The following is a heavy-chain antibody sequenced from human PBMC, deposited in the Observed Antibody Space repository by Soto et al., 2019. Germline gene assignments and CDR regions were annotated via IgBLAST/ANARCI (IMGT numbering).Heavy chain of an antibody. CDR2: INPSGGST. CDR1: GYTFTSYY. Sequence: GASVKVSCKASGYTFTSYYMHWVRQAPGQGLEWMGIINPSGGSTSYAQKFQGRVTMTRDTSTSTVYMELSSLRSEDTAVYYCARDFSIYYYDSSGPIYWGQETLVTVSS. CDR3: ARDFSIYYYDSSGPIY. D-gene: IGHD3-22*01. J-gene: IGHJ4*02. V-gene: IGHV1-46*01.